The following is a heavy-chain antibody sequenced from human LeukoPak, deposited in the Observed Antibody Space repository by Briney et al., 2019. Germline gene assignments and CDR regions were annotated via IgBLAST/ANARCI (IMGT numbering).Heavy chain of an antibody. J-gene: IGHJ6*03. D-gene: IGHD6-19*01. Sequence: ASVKVSCKASGYTFTSYGISWVRQALGQGLEWMGWISAYNGNTNYAQKLQGRVTMTTDTSTSTAYMELRSLRSDDTAVYYCARVAYSSGWWGTSNRYYYYYMDVWGKGTTVTVSS. CDR1: GYTFTSYG. CDR3: ARVAYSSGWWGTSNRYYYYYMDV. V-gene: IGHV1-18*01. CDR2: ISAYNGNT.